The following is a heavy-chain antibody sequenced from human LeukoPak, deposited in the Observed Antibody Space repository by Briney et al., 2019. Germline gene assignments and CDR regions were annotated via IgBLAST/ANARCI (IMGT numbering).Heavy chain of an antibody. CDR2: IDWDDDK. V-gene: IGHV2-70*11. D-gene: IGHD1-7*01. CDR1: GFSLSTTAMC. CDR3: ARISWNSKHFDY. J-gene: IGHJ4*02. Sequence: SGPALVKPTQTLTLTCTFSGFSLSTTAMCVSWIRQPPGKALEWLARIDWDDDKYYSTSLKTRLTISKDPSKNQVVLTMTNMGPVDTATYYCARISWNSKHFDYWGQGTLVTVSS.